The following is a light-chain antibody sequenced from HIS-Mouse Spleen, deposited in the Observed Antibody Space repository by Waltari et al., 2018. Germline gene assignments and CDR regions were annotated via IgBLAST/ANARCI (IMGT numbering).Light chain of an antibody. J-gene: IGLJ2*01. CDR3: CSYAGSSTLV. Sequence: QSALTQPSPVSGSPGQSITISCTGTSRDVGCYKLLPWYQQHPGKAPKLMIYEGSKRPSGVSNRFSGSKSGNTASLTISGLQAEDEADYYCCSYAGSSTLVFGGGTKLTVL. CDR1: SRDVGCYKL. V-gene: IGLV2-23*01. CDR2: EGS.